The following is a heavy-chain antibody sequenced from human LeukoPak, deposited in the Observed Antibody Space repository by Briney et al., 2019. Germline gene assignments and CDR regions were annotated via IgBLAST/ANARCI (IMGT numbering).Heavy chain of an antibody. D-gene: IGHD3-22*01. V-gene: IGHV1-46*01. CDR3: ARPFSGYYSFDY. J-gene: IGHJ4*02. CDR1: GYTFTSYY. CDR2: INPSGGST. Sequence: ASVKVSCKASGYTFTSYYMHWVRQAPGQGLEWMGIINPSGGSTSYAQKFQDRVTMTRDTSTSTVYMELSSLRSVDTAVYYCARPFSGYYSFDYWGQGTLVTVSS.